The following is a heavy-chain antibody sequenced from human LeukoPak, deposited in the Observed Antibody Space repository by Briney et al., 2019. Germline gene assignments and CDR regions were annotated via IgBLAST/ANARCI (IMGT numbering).Heavy chain of an antibody. V-gene: IGHV3-30*04. Sequence: SGGSLRLSCAASGFTFSSYAMHWVRQAPGKGLEWVAVISYDGSNKYYADSVKGRFTISRDNSKNTLYLQMNSLRAEDTAVYYCARDYYGSGRTPPPFHWGLGTLVTVSS. CDR1: GFTFSSYA. CDR3: ARDYYGSGRTPPPFH. J-gene: IGHJ4*02. D-gene: IGHD3-10*01. CDR2: ISYDGSNK.